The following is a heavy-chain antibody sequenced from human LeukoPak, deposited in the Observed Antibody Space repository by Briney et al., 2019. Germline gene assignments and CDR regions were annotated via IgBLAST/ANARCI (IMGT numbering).Heavy chain of an antibody. CDR3: AREGRYYYDSSGYYYFDY. D-gene: IGHD3-22*01. Sequence: GASVKVSCKASGGTFSSYAISWVRQAPGQGLEWMGGIIPIFGTANYAQKFQGRVTITADESTSTAYLELSSLRSEDTAVYYCAREGRYYYDSSGYYYFDYWGQGTLVTVSS. J-gene: IGHJ4*02. V-gene: IGHV1-69*01. CDR1: GGTFSSYA. CDR2: IIPIFGTA.